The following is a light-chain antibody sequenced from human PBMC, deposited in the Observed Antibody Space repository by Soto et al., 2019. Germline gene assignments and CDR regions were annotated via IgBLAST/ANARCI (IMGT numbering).Light chain of an antibody. V-gene: IGKV1-6*01. CDR3: LQDYNYPRT. Sequence: AIPMTQSPSSLSASVGDRVTITCRASQGIRNDLGWYQQKPGKAPKLLIYAASSLQSGVPSRFSGSGSRTDFTLTISSLQPEDFATYYCLQDYNYPRTFGQGTKVEIK. J-gene: IGKJ1*01. CDR1: QGIRND. CDR2: AAS.